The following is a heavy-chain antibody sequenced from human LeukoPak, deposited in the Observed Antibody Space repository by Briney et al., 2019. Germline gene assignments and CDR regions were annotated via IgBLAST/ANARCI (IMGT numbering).Heavy chain of an antibody. J-gene: IGHJ4*02. D-gene: IGHD4-17*01. CDR3: ARLERTTVTSHFGY. CDR2: ISYSGST. Sequence: SETLSLTCTVSGGSISSYYWNWIRQPPGKGLEWVGYISYSGSTNYNPSLKRRVTISVDTSKNQVSLKLNSVTAADTAVYYCARLERTTVTSHFGYWGQGTLVTVSS. CDR1: GGSISSYY. V-gene: IGHV4-59*08.